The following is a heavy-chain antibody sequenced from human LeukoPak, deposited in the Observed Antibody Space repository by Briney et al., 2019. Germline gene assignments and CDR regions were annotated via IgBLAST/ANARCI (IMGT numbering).Heavy chain of an antibody. V-gene: IGHV3-21*01. Sequence: SVKGRFTVSRDNAKNSLYLQMNSLRAEDTAVYYCARLEQWLTPYWGQGTLVTVSS. CDR3: ARLEQWLTPY. D-gene: IGHD6-19*01. J-gene: IGHJ4*02.